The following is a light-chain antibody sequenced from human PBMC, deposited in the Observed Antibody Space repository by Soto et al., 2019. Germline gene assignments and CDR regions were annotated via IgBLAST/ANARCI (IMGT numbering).Light chain of an antibody. Sequence: DIQMTQSPSSLSASVGDRVTITCRASQSISNYLNWYQQKPGKAPKXLIYAASTVQSGVPSRFSGSVYGTDGILNISSRAKDVGATYSGQQGYWTPWTFGQGTRVEI. CDR2: AAS. J-gene: IGKJ1*01. CDR1: QSISNY. CDR3: QQGYWTPWT. V-gene: IGKV1-39*01.